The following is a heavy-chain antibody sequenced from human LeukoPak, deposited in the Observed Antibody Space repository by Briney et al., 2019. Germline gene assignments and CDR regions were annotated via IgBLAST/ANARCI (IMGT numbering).Heavy chain of an antibody. Sequence: PGGSLRLSCAASGFTVGTNSMSWVRQSPGKGLEWVSVIYSGGSTYYADSVNGRVTISRDNSRNTLFLQMNSLRAEDTALYYCASVREYCGSAECYEYFQHWGQGTLVTVSS. CDR3: ASVREYCGSAECYEYFQH. D-gene: IGHD2-21*01. CDR2: IYSGGST. CDR1: GFTVGTNS. J-gene: IGHJ1*01. V-gene: IGHV3-53*01.